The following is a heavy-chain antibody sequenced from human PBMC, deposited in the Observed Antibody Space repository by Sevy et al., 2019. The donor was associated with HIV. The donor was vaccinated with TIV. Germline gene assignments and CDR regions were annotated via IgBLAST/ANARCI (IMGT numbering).Heavy chain of an antibody. D-gene: IGHD3-10*01. CDR3: ATFSGKSFYNYGMDV. CDR2: ISAYNGNT. J-gene: IGHJ6*02. CDR1: GYTFTSYG. Sequence: ASVKVSCKASGYTFTSYGISWVRQAPGQGLEWMGWISAYNGNTNYAQKLQGRVTMTTDTSTSTAYMELRSLRSDDTAVYYCATFSGKSFYNYGMDVWGQGTTVTVSS. V-gene: IGHV1-18*01.